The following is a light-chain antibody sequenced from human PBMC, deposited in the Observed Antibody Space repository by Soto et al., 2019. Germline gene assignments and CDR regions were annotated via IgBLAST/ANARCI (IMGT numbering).Light chain of an antibody. Sequence: DIQMTQSPSTLSASVGDRVTITCRASQSISSWLAWYQQKPGKAPKFLIYDASSLESGVPSRFSGSGSGTEFTLTISRLQTDDFATYYCQQYGSFSPITFGGGTKVDIK. CDR1: QSISSW. CDR3: QQYGSFSPIT. J-gene: IGKJ4*01. CDR2: DAS. V-gene: IGKV1-5*01.